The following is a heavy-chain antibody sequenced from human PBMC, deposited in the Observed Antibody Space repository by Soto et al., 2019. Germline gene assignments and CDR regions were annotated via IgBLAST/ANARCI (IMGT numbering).Heavy chain of an antibody. J-gene: IGHJ3*01. V-gene: IGHV1-46*01. Sequence: QVQLVQSGAEVKKPGASVKVSCKASGYTFSSYFMHWVRQAPGQGLEWMGIINPRGGSSTTYAQKFQGRVTMTRDTSTSTVYMELSSLRSEDTAVYYCAREEGHSNSVLGAFDVWGQGTMVIVSS. D-gene: IGHD6-6*01. CDR1: GYTFSSYF. CDR3: AREEGHSNSVLGAFDV. CDR2: INPRGGSST.